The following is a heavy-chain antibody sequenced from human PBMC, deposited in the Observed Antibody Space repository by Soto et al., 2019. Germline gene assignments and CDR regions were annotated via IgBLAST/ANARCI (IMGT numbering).Heavy chain of an antibody. CDR1: GDSVSSNSAA. CDR2: TYYRSKWYN. Sequence: SPTLSLPCAISGDSVSSNSAAWNWIRQSPSRGLEWLGRTYYRSKWYNDYAVSVKSRITINPDTSKNQFSLQLNSVTPEDTAVYYCARDGTWDGYNLNFDYWGQGTLVTVSS. CDR3: ARDGTWDGYNLNFDY. J-gene: IGHJ4*02. V-gene: IGHV6-1*01. D-gene: IGHD5-12*01.